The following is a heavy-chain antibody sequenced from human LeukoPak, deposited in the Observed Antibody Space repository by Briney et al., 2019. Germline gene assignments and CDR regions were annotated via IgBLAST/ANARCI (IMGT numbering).Heavy chain of an antibody. CDR2: IRSKAYGGTT. CDR1: GFTFGDYA. D-gene: IGHD3-22*01. Sequence: PGGSLRLSCTASGFTFGDYAMSWVRQAPGKGLEWVGFIRSKAYGGTTEYAASVKGRFTISRDDSKSIAYLQMNSLKTEDTAVYYCTRDIDYYDSSGYYLNWYFDLWGRGTLVTVSS. V-gene: IGHV3-49*04. CDR3: TRDIDYYDSSGYYLNWYFDL. J-gene: IGHJ2*01.